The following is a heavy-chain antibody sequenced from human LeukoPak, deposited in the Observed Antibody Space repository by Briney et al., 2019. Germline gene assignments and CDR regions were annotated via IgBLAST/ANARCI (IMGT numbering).Heavy chain of an antibody. V-gene: IGHV1-46*01. CDR3: ASDESTSILWW. D-gene: IGHD2-21*01. J-gene: IGHJ1*01. CDR1: GYTFINYY. Sequence: ASVKDSCKASGYTFINYYMHWVRQAPGQGLEWMGIINPSGGSTSYAQKFQGRVTMTRDTSTSTVYMELSSLRSEDTAVYYCASDESTSILWWWGQGTLVTVSS. CDR2: INPSGGST.